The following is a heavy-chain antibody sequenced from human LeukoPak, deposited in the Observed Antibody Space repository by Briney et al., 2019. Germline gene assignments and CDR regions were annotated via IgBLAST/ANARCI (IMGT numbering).Heavy chain of an antibody. D-gene: IGHD5-24*01. CDR3: ARAGRWLQSTVDAFDI. V-gene: IGHV3-33*01. CDR2: IWHDGSNK. J-gene: IGHJ3*02. CDR1: GFTFSSYR. Sequence: GGSLRLSCAASGFTFSSYRMHWVRQAPGKGLEWVAVIWHDGSNKYYADSVKGRFTISRDNSKNTLYLQMNSLRAEDTAVYYCARAGRWLQSTVDAFDIWGQGTMVTVSS.